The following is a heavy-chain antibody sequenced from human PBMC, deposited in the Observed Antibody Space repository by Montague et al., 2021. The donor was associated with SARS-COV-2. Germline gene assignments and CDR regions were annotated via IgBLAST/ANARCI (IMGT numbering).Heavy chain of an antibody. J-gene: IGHJ5*01. CDR3: AKDPSSSGWCENWFDS. D-gene: IGHD6-19*01. Sequence: SLRLSCAASGFTFSSYAMTWVRQAPGKGLNWVSTISGSGDSTSYADSVRGRFTISRDNSKSTLFLQMNSLRAEDTAVYYCAKDPSSSGWCENWFDSWGQGTLVTVSS. V-gene: IGHV3-23*01. CDR1: GFTFSSYA. CDR2: ISGSGDST.